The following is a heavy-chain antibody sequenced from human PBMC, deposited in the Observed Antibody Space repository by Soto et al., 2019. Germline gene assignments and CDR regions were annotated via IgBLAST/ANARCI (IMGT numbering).Heavy chain of an antibody. D-gene: IGHD6-6*01. CDR2: IWYDGSNK. Sequence: GGSLRLSCAASGFTFSSYGMHWVRQAPGKGLEWVAVIWYDGSNKYYADSVKGRFTISRDNSKNTLYLQMNSLRAEDTAVYYCARGDYSSSRHNTPYFGSARNFDYWGQGTLVTVSS. V-gene: IGHV3-33*01. CDR1: GFTFSSYG. J-gene: IGHJ4*02. CDR3: ARGDYSSSRHNTPYFGSARNFDY.